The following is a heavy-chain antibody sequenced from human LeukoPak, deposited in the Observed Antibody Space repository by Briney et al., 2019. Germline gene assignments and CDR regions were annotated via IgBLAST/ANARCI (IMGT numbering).Heavy chain of an antibody. D-gene: IGHD6-19*01. J-gene: IGHJ4*02. CDR1: GFTFDSYG. CDR3: AKDQYSSGWYQFDY. Sequence: PGGSLRLSCAVSGFTFDSYGMHWVRQAPGKGLEWVAVISYDGSNKYYADSVKGRFTISRDNSKNTLYLQMNSLRAEDTAVYYCAKDQYSSGWYQFDYWGQGTLVTVSS. CDR2: ISYDGSNK. V-gene: IGHV3-30*18.